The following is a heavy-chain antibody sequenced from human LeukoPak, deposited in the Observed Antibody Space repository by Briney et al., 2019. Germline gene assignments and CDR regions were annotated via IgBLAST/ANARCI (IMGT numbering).Heavy chain of an antibody. D-gene: IGHD6-19*01. J-gene: IGHJ4*02. CDR3: ARHGSSSGWPDLPFDY. CDR2: IYYSGST. Sequence: SQTLSLTCTVSGGSISSGSYYWGWIRQPAGKGLEWIGSIYYSGSTYYNPSLKSRVTISVDTSKNQFSLKLSSVTAADTAAYYCARHGSSSGWPDLPFDYWGQGTLVTVSS. V-gene: IGHV4-39*01. CDR1: GGSISSGSYY.